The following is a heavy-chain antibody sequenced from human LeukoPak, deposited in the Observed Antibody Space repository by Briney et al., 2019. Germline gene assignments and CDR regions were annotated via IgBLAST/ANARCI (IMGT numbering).Heavy chain of an antibody. V-gene: IGHV1-2*02. CDR2: INPNSGGT. D-gene: IGHD3-22*01. CDR3: ARSSYYYDSTGHFDY. CDR1: GYTFIGYY. Sequence: ASVKVSCKTSGYTFIGYYMHWVRQAPGQGLEWMGWINPNSGGTNYAQKFQGRVTMTRDTSISTAYMGLSRLRSDDTAVYYCARSSYYYDSTGHFDYWGQGTLVTVSS. J-gene: IGHJ4*02.